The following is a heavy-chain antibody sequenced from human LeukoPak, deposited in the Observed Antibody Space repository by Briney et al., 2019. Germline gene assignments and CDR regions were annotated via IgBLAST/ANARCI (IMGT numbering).Heavy chain of an antibody. CDR1: GGSFSGYY. CDR3: ARGLTYYYDSSGPRYFDY. D-gene: IGHD3-22*01. V-gene: IGHV4-34*01. CDR2: INHSGST. J-gene: IGHJ4*02. Sequence: SETLSLTCAVYGGSFSGYYWSWIRQPPGKGLEWIGEINHSGSTNYNPSLKSRVTISVDTSKNQFSLKLSSVTAADTAVYYCARGLTYYYDSSGPRYFDYWAQGTLVTVSS.